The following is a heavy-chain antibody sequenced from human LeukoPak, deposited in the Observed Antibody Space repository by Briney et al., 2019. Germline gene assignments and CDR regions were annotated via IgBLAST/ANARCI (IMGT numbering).Heavy chain of an antibody. CDR3: AKDLSPLYYYYGMDV. Sequence: GGSLRLSCAASGFTFSSYAMSWVRQAPGKGLEWVANIKQDGSEKYYVDSVKGRFTISRDNAKNSLYLQMNSLRAEDTAVYYCAKDLSPLYYYYGMDVWGQGTTVTVSS. V-gene: IGHV3-7*01. J-gene: IGHJ6*02. CDR1: GFTFSSYA. CDR2: IKQDGSEK.